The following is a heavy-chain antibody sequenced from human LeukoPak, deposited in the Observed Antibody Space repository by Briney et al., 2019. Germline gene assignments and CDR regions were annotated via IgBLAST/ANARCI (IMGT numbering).Heavy chain of an antibody. CDR1: GYTFTRYY. J-gene: IGHJ3*02. V-gene: IGHV1-46*03. CDR2: INPSGGST. Sequence: ASVKVSCKASGYTFTRYYMHWVRQAPGQGLEWMRIINPSGGSTSYAQKFQGRVTMTRDMSTSTVYMELSSMRSEDTAVYYCARDSPLNTAMVNERAFDIWGQGTMVTVSS. D-gene: IGHD5-18*01. CDR3: ARDSPLNTAMVNERAFDI.